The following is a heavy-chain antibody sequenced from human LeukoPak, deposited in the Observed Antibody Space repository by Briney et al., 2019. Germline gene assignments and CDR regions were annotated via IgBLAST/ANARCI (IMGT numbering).Heavy chain of an antibody. Sequence: ASVKVSCKASGYTFTSYYMHWVRQAPGQGLEWMGIINPSGGSTSYAQKFQGRVTMTRDMSTSTVYMELSSLRSEDTAVYYCARDSSGWDLGYWGQGALVTVSS. CDR1: GYTFTSYY. CDR2: INPSGGST. J-gene: IGHJ4*02. D-gene: IGHD6-19*01. CDR3: ARDSSGWDLGY. V-gene: IGHV1-46*01.